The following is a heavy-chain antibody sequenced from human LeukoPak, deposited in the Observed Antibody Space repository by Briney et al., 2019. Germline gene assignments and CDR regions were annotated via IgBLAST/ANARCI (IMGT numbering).Heavy chain of an antibody. V-gene: IGHV4-59*01. CDR3: ARGKSSSSYYYFGMDV. J-gene: IGHJ6*02. Sequence: SETLSLTCTVSGGSISTYYWIWIRQSPGKGLDWIGYIYYSGSTDYNPSLKSRVTISVDTSKNQFSLKLSSVTAEDTAVYYCARGKSSSSYYYFGMDVWGQGTTVTVSS. CDR1: GGSISTYY. D-gene: IGHD2-2*01. CDR2: IYYSGST.